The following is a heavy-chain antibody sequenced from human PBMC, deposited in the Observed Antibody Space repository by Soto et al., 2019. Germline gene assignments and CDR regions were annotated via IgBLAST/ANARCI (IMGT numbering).Heavy chain of an antibody. D-gene: IGHD4-17*01. J-gene: IGHJ6*02. CDR2: IYYTGST. V-gene: IGHV4-30-4*01. Sequence: SEILSLTCTVSGGSFSSGDYYWSWVRQPPGKGLEWIGYIYYTGSTFNNPSLKSRVSISIDTSKTQFSLKLSSVTAADTAVYYCARIHFGDEPSYYYYGMDAWGQGTTVTVSS. CDR1: GGSFSSGDYY. CDR3: ARIHFGDEPSYYYYGMDA.